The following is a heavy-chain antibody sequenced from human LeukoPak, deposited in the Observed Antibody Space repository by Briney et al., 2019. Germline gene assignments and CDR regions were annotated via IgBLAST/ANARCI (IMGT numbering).Heavy chain of an antibody. J-gene: IGHJ5*02. Sequence: GGSLRLSCAASGFTFTNYATSWVRQAPGKGLEWVSVIYSGGSTYYADSVKGRFTISRDNSKNTLYLQMNSLRAEDTAVYYCARDSSGWFDPWGQGTLVTVSS. CDR1: GFTFTNYA. D-gene: IGHD6-19*01. CDR3: ARDSSGWFDP. CDR2: IYSGGST. V-gene: IGHV3-66*01.